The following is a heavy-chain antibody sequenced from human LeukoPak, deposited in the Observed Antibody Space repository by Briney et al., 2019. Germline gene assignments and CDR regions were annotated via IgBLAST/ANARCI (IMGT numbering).Heavy chain of an antibody. CDR1: GYSISSGYY. V-gene: IGHV4-38-2*02. Sequence: SETLSLTCTVSGYSISSGYYWGWIRQPPGKGLEWIGSIYHSGSTYYNPSLKSRVTISVDTSKNQFSLKLSSVTAADTAVYYCARATGYSSSWLPQNYYYYYGMDVWGQGTTVTVSS. D-gene: IGHD6-13*01. J-gene: IGHJ6*02. CDR2: IYHSGST. CDR3: ARATGYSSSWLPQNYYYYYGMDV.